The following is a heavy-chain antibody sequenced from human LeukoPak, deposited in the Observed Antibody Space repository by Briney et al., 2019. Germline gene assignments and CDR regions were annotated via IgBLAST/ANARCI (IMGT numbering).Heavy chain of an antibody. V-gene: IGHV3-23*01. D-gene: IGHD3-22*01. Sequence: PGGSLRLSCAASGFTFSSYGMSWVRQAPGKGLEWVSSITKSGDSAYYAEAVKGRFTISRDNSKNTLYLQMNSLRAEDTAVYYCAKVVTLDYDTSGYYFRWGFDHWGQGNLVTVSS. CDR1: GFTFSSYG. J-gene: IGHJ4*02. CDR3: AKVVTLDYDTSGYYFRWGFDH. CDR2: ITKSGDSA.